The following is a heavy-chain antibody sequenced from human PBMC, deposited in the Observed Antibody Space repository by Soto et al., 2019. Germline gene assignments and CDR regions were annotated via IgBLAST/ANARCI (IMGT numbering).Heavy chain of an antibody. V-gene: IGHV3-30*18. CDR2: ISYDGSNK. J-gene: IGHJ6*02. Sequence: VQLVESGGGLVQPGGSLRLSCAASGFTFSSYGMHWVRQAPGKGLEWVAVISYDGSNKYYADSVKGRFTISRDDSKNTLYLQMNSLRAEDTAVYYCAKNSYCSSTSCWQDVWGQGTTVTVSS. D-gene: IGHD2-2*01. CDR3: AKNSYCSSTSCWQDV. CDR1: GFTFSSYG.